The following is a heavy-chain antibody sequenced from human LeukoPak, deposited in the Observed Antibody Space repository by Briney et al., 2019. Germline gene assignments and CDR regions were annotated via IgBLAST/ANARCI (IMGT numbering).Heavy chain of an antibody. V-gene: IGHV3-23*01. D-gene: IGHD3-22*01. J-gene: IGHJ4*02. CDR3: AKEERYYYDSSGYSFPCYFDY. CDR2: IGGSGGST. CDR1: GFTFSSYA. Sequence: GGSLRLSCAASGFTFSSYAMSWVRQAPGKGLEWVSAIGGSGGSTYYADSVKGRFTISRDNSKNTLYLQMNSLRAEDTAVYYCAKEERYYYDSSGYSFPCYFDYWGQGTLVTVSS.